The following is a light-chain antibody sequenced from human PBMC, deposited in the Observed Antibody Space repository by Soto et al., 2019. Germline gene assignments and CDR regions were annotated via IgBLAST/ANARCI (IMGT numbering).Light chain of an antibody. J-gene: IGLJ1*01. CDR2: QVS. V-gene: IGLV2-8*01. Sequence: QSALTQPPSASGSPGQSVTISCTGTSSDVGAYNLVSWHQQHPGKAPKLMIHQVSKRPAGVPDRFSGSKAGNTASLALSGRQADDEADYYCSSYAGSNNYVFGTGTKLTVL. CDR3: SSYAGSNNYV. CDR1: SSDVGAYNL.